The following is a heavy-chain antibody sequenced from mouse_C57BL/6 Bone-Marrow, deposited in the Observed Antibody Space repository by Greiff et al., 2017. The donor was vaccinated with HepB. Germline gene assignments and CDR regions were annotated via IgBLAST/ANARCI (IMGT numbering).Heavy chain of an antibody. CDR1: GFTFSSYA. V-gene: IGHV5-9-1*02. J-gene: IGHJ1*03. CDR2: ISSGGDYI. Sequence: EVMLVESGEGLVKHGGSLKLSCAASGFTFSSYAMSWVRQTPEKRLEWVAYISSGGDYIYYADTVKVRSTISRDNARNTLYLQMSSLKSEDTAMYYCTRDRPYYYGSSWYFDVWGTGTTVTVSS. D-gene: IGHD1-1*01. CDR3: TRDRPYYYGSSWYFDV.